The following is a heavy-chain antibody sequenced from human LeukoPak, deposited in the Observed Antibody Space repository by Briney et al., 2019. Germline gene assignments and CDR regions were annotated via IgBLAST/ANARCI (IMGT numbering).Heavy chain of an antibody. CDR2: IRYDGSNR. V-gene: IGHV3-30*02. J-gene: IGHJ4*02. Sequence: PGGSLRLSCAASGFTFSSYGMHWVRQAPGKGLEWVAFIRYDGSNRYYADSVKGRFTISRDNSKNTLYLQMNSLRAEDTAVYYCARFGSGSTFGFSLAYYFDYWGQGTLVTVSS. D-gene: IGHD3-3*01. CDR1: GFTFSSYG. CDR3: ARFGSGSTFGFSLAYYFDY.